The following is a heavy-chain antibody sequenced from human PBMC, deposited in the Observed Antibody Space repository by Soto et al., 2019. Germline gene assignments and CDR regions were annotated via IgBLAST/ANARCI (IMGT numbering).Heavy chain of an antibody. Sequence: GALRLSCAASGFTFTNHLISLGRPAPGEGPGWLANIKQDVTEKYYVDSVKGRFTISRDNAKNSLYLQMNSLRAEDTGVYYCARDTPARRITVAGTRYYFDSWGQGTLVTVSS. V-gene: IGHV3-7*01. CDR3: ARDTPARRITVAGTRYYFDS. D-gene: IGHD6-19*01. CDR1: GFTFTNHL. CDR2: IKQDVTEK. J-gene: IGHJ4*02.